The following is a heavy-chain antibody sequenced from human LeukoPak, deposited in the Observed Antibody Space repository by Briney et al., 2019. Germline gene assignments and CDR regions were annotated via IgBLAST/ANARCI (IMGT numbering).Heavy chain of an antibody. CDR1: GFTFSSYG. D-gene: IGHD3-3*01. CDR3: AKGEEWLLASYYYYGMDV. Sequence: GGSLRLSCAASGFTFSSYGMHWVRQAPGKGLEWVAVISYDGSNKYYVDSVKGRFTISRDNSKNTLYLQMNSLRAEDTAVYYCAKGEEWLLASYYYYGMDVWGQGTTVTVSS. J-gene: IGHJ6*02. CDR2: ISYDGSNK. V-gene: IGHV3-30*18.